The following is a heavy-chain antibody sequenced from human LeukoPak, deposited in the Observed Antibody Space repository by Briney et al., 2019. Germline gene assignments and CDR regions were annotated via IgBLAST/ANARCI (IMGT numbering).Heavy chain of an antibody. Sequence: GGSLRLSCAASGFTFNSYAMTWVRQAPGKGLEWVSAISGSGGTIYYADSVKGRFTISRDNAKNSLYLQMNSLRAEDTAVYYCARGFPTGIAAAGSFYWGQGTLVTVSS. CDR2: ISGSGGTI. CDR3: ARGFPTGIAAAGSFY. D-gene: IGHD6-13*01. CDR1: GFTFNSYA. V-gene: IGHV3-23*01. J-gene: IGHJ4*02.